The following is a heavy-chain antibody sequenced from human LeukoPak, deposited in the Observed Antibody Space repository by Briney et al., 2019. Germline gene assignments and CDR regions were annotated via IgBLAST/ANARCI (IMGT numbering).Heavy chain of an antibody. J-gene: IGHJ6*02. CDR3: ARDKYGDLSGSYYYYGMDV. CDR1: GYTFTGYH. Sequence: ASVKVSCKASGYTFTGYHMHWVRQAPGQGLEWMGWINPNSGGTNYAQKFQGWVTMTRDTSISTAYMELSRLRSNDTAVYYCARDKYGDLSGSYYYYGMDVWGQGTTVTVSS. V-gene: IGHV1-2*04. D-gene: IGHD4-17*01. CDR2: INPNSGGT.